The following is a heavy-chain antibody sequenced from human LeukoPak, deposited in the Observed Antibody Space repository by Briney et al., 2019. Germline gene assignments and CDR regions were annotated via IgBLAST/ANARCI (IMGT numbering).Heavy chain of an antibody. D-gene: IGHD3-22*01. V-gene: IGHV3-48*03. CDR3: AREGWTSTDYYDTVGYFDY. CDR2: ISSGGSSI. Sequence: GSLRLSCAASGFTFSSYEMNWVRQAPGKGLEWVSYISSGGSSIYYADSVKGRFTISRDNAKNSLYLQMNSLRAEDTAVYYCAREGWTSTDYYDTVGYFDYWGQGPRATVSS. J-gene: IGHJ4*02. CDR1: GFTFSSYE.